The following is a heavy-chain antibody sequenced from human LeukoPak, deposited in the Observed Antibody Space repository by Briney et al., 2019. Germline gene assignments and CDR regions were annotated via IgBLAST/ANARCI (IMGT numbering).Heavy chain of an antibody. CDR1: GSSFAIYW. CDR2: INPGDSDT. Sequence: PGASLQISCKGSGSSFAIYWIGWVRQMPGKGLEWMGIINPGDSDTRYSPSFQGQATISADKSINTAYLQWSSLKASDTAIYYCARRGEAMDPFDYWGQGTLVTVSS. CDR3: ARRGEAMDPFDY. D-gene: IGHD5-18*01. J-gene: IGHJ4*02. V-gene: IGHV5-51*01.